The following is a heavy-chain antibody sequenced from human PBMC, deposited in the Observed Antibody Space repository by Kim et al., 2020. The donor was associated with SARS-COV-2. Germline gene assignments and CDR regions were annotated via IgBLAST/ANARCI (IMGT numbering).Heavy chain of an antibody. CDR3: ARAEVGWEAGMDV. J-gene: IGHJ6*02. V-gene: IGHV3-53*01. CDR1: EFTVSSYY. CDR2: IYTGGRT. Sequence: GGSLRLSCAASEFTVSSYYMTWVRQAPGRGLEWVSVIYTGGRTNYADSGKARITISRDNSKNKLYLQLNSLRAEDAAVYYCARAEVGWEAGMDVWGQGTTVTVSS. D-gene: IGHD1-26*01.